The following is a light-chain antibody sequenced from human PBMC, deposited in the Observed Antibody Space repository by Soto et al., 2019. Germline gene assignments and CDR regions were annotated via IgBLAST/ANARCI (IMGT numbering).Light chain of an antibody. CDR1: SSDVGVYKY. V-gene: IGLV2-11*01. Sequence: QYALIQPRSVSGSPGQSVTISCTGTSSDVGVYKYVSWYRQHPGKAPKLMIYDVITRPSGVPDRFSGSKSGNTASLTISGLQAEDEADYYCCSYAGDYTVVVGSGTKLTVL. J-gene: IGLJ1*01. CDR3: CSYAGDYTVV. CDR2: DVI.